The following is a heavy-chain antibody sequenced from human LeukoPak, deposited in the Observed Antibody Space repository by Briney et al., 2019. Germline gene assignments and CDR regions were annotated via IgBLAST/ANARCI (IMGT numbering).Heavy chain of an antibody. CDR1: GGSLSSSSYY. CDR3: ARLMIDWLPLSYNWFDP. D-gene: IGHD3-9*01. Sequence: SETLSLTCTVSGGSLSSSSYYWGWIRQPPGKGLEWIGSIYYSGSTYYNPSLNSRVSISLDTSKNQFSLKLSSVTAADTAVYYCARLMIDWLPLSYNWFDPWGQGTLVTVSS. CDR2: IYYSGST. V-gene: IGHV4-39*01. J-gene: IGHJ5*02.